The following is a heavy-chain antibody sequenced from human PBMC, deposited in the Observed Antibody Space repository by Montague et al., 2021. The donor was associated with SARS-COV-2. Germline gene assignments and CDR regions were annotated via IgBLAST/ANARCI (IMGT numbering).Heavy chain of an antibody. CDR3: VREGSGWFFDY. Sequence: SLRLSLSASGFTFSSYEMNWVRQAPGKGLEWLSSISYSGGITNYADSVRGRFTISRDFAKNSLYLQMNSLRAEDTAVYYCVREGSGWFFDYWGQGALVTVSS. D-gene: IGHD2-15*01. V-gene: IGHV3-48*03. CDR2: ISYSGGIT. CDR1: GFTFSSYE. J-gene: IGHJ4*02.